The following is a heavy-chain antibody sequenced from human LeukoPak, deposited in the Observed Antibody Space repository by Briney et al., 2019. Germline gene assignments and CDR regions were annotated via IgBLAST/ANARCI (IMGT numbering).Heavy chain of an antibody. CDR1: GYTLTELS. Sequence: ASVKVSCKVSGYTLTELSMHWVRQAPGKGLEWMGGFDPEDGETIYAQKFQGRVTITADESTSTAYMELSSLRSEDTAVYYCARDGYSSSSNLGYMDVWGKGTTVTVSS. V-gene: IGHV1-24*01. CDR3: ARDGYSSSSNLGYMDV. CDR2: FDPEDGET. J-gene: IGHJ6*03. D-gene: IGHD6-6*01.